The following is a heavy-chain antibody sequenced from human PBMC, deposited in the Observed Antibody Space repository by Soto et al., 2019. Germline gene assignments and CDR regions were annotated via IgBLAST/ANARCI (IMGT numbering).Heavy chain of an antibody. J-gene: IGHJ6*02. CDR1: GYRFTSYW. CDR2: IDPSDSYT. CDR3: ARVTGYPNYYGMDV. V-gene: IGHV5-10-1*01. Sequence: GESLKISCKGSGYRFTSYWITWVRQMPGKGLEWMGRIDPSDSYTNYSPSFQGHVSMSADKSISTVYLQWSSLKASDTAMYYCARVTGYPNYYGMDVWGQGTTVTVSS. D-gene: IGHD3-9*01.